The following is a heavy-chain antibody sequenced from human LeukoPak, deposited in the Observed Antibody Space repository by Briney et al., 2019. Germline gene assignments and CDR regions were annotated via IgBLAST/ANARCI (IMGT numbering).Heavy chain of an antibody. J-gene: IGHJ3*02. CDR3: ATGAPGIAAAGAYAFDI. CDR1: GYTLTELS. CDR2: FDPEDGET. V-gene: IGHV1-24*01. D-gene: IGHD6-13*01. Sequence: ASVKVSCKVSGYTLTELSMHWVRQAPGKGLEWMGGFDPEDGETIYAQKFQGRVTMTEDTSTDTAYMELSSLRSEDTAVYYCATGAPGIAAAGAYAFDIWGQGTKVTVSS.